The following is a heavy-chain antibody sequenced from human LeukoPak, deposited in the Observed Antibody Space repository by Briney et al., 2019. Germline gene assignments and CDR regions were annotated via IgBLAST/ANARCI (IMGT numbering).Heavy chain of an antibody. J-gene: IGHJ3*02. D-gene: IGHD3-22*01. CDR3: ARDGGVRDSSGYYKPDAFDI. CDR2: FDPEDGET. Sequence: ASVKVSCKVSGYTLTELSMHWVRQAPGKGLEWMGGFDPEDGETIYAQKFQGRVTMTEDTSTDTAYMELSSLRSEDTAVYYCARDGGVRDSSGYYKPDAFDIWGQGTMVTVSS. CDR1: GYTLTELS. V-gene: IGHV1-24*01.